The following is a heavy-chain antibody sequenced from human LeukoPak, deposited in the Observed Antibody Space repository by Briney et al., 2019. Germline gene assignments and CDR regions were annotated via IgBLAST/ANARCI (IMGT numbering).Heavy chain of an antibody. V-gene: IGHV3-23*01. Sequence: GGSLRLSCAASGFTFTSYALSWVRQAPGKGLEWVSGISSSGAYTYYADSVKGRFTISRDNSKNTLHLQMHSLRAEDTATYYCAKGTSSSRPYYFDYWGRGTLVAVSS. J-gene: IGHJ4*02. CDR2: ISSSGAYT. D-gene: IGHD6-6*01. CDR1: GFTFTSYA. CDR3: AKGTSSSRPYYFDY.